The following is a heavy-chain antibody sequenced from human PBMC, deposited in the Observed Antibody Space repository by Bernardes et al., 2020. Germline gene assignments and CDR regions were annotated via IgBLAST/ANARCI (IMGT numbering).Heavy chain of an antibody. CDR1: GYSFADYW. V-gene: IGHV5-51*01. D-gene: IGHD3-22*01. CDR2: IYPSSSDT. J-gene: IGHJ4*02. CDR3: ARRVAGYYSYYFDY. Sequence: GESLKISCKASGYSFADYWIGWVRQMPGKGLEWMGIIYPSSSDTRYSPSFQGQVTISADKSISTAYLQWSSLKASDTAMYYCARRVAGYYSYYFDYWGQGTLVTVSS.